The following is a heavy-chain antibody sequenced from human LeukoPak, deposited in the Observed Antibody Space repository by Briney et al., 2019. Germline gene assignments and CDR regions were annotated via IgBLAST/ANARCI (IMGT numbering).Heavy chain of an antibody. Sequence: PGGSLRLSCAASGFTFSSHAMSWVRQAPGKGLEWVSTITGSGSRSYYADSVKGRFIISRDKSKSTLYLQMNSLTADDTALYFCAKDRGNYGDYWEDSWGQGTLVIVSS. D-gene: IGHD4-17*01. J-gene: IGHJ5*02. CDR1: GFTFSSHA. CDR3: AKDRGNYGDYWEDS. V-gene: IGHV3-23*01. CDR2: ITGSGSRS.